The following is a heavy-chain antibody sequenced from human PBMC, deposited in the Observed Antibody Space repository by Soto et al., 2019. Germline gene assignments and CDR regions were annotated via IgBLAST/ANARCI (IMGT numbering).Heavy chain of an antibody. D-gene: IGHD2-2*01. J-gene: IGHJ6*02. Sequence: ASVKVSCKASGYTFTSYYMHWVRQAPGQGLEWMGWINPNSGGTNYAQKFQGRVTMTRGTSISTAYMELSRLRSDDTAVYYCASHGGTSCLDCTRYGMDVWGQGTTVTVSS. CDR2: INPNSGGT. CDR3: ASHGGTSCLDCTRYGMDV. V-gene: IGHV1-2*02. CDR1: GYTFTSYY.